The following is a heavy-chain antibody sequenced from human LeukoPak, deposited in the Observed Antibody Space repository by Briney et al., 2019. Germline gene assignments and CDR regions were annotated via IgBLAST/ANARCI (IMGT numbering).Heavy chain of an antibody. D-gene: IGHD3-22*01. Sequence: SETLSLTCAVSGGSFSSGAYYWSWIRQLPGKGLEWIGYIHYSGSPYYNPSLKSRVSISGDTSKNQFSLTLSSVTVADTAVYYCARDSGYDSRGFYYGGFDPWGQGILVTVSS. J-gene: IGHJ5*02. CDR2: IHYSGSP. CDR1: GGSFSSGAYY. CDR3: ARDSGYDSRGFYYGGFDP. V-gene: IGHV4-31*11.